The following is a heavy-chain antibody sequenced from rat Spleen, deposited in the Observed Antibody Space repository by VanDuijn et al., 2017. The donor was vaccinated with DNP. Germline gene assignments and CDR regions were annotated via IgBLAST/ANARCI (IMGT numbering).Heavy chain of an antibody. CDR3: TRDLNWGGFFDY. D-gene: IGHD5-1*01. CDR2: ISTGGST. V-gene: IGHV2-19*01. J-gene: IGHJ2*01. CDR1: GFSLTDYN. Sequence: QVQLKESGPGLVQPSQTLSLTCTVPGFSLTDYNVHWVRQPPGKVLEWIAAISTGGSTYYNSALKPRLSISRDTSKSQVFLKMNSLQTEDTAIYYCTRDLNWGGFFDYWGQGVMVTVSS.